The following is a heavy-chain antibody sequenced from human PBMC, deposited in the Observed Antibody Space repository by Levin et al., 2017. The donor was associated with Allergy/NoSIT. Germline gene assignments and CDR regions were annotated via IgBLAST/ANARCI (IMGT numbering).Heavy chain of an antibody. J-gene: IGHJ4*01. CDR3: AKEATYSSSWYSHFDY. CDR1: GFTFSGYA. V-gene: IGHV3-23*01. Sequence: GGSLRLSCAASGFTFSGYAMSWVRQAPGKGLEWVSAVSDGGGSTYYADSVKGRFTISRDNSKNTLYLQMNSLRVEDTAVYSCAKEATYSSSWYSHFDYWGHGTLVTVSS. CDR2: VSDGGGST. D-gene: IGHD6-13*01.